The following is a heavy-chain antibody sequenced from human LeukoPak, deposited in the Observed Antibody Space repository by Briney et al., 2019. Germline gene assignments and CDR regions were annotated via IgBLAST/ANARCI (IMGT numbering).Heavy chain of an antibody. CDR3: VFFYTGLKIPY. CDR1: GLTFRGYW. Sequence: PGGSLRLSCAASGLTFRGYWMSWVRQAPGKGLEWVGNIHPDGGTKNYVDSVKGRFTISRDNAQNTLYLQMDGLRAEDTGIYYCVFFYTGLKIPYWGQGALVTVS. J-gene: IGHJ4*02. D-gene: IGHD3/OR15-3a*01. CDR2: IHPDGGTK. V-gene: IGHV3-7*01.